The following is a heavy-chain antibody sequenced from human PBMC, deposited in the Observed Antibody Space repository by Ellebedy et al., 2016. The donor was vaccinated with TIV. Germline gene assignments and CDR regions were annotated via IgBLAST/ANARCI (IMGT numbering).Heavy chain of an antibody. CDR1: GFSLSTYS. V-gene: IGHV3-48*02. CDR2: IAGSSNTM. Sequence: PGGSLRLSCAASGFSLSTYSMNWVRQTPGKGLEWISYIAGSSNTMFYADSMVGRFTISRDSAKNSLFLQMDSLTDEDTAVYYCARGALTGTTRYFDFWGQGTLVTVSS. J-gene: IGHJ4*02. D-gene: IGHD1-20*01. CDR3: ARGALTGTTRYFDF.